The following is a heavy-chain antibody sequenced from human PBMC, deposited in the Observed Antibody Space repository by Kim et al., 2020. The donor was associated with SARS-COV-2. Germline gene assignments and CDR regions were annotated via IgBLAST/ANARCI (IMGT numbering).Heavy chain of an antibody. Sequence: GGSLRLSCAASGFKVSGNYMSWVRQAPGKGLEWISIIYSGNSTYYADSVKGRFTISRDNSKNTLDLRMSSLKVEDTAIYYCVGGPTRHYVWSRGTLVTVSS. V-gene: IGHV3-53*01. CDR2: IYSGNST. CDR1: GFKVSGNY. J-gene: IGHJ4*02. D-gene: IGHD3-16*01. CDR3: VGGPTRHYV.